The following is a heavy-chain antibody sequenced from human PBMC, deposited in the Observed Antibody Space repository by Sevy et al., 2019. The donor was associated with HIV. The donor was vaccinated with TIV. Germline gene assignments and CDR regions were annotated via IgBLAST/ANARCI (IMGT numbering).Heavy chain of an antibody. CDR1: GFSLSSYW. V-gene: IGHV3-7*01. D-gene: IGHD6-19*01. CDR2: IKQDGSEK. CDR3: ARVQQWLANYFYYYGMDV. J-gene: IGHJ6*02. Sequence: GGYLRLSCAASGFSLSSYWMSWVRQAPGKGLEWVANIKQDGSEKYYVDSVKGRFTISRDNAKSSLYLQMNSLKAEDTAVYYCARVQQWLANYFYYYGMDVWGQGTTVTVSS.